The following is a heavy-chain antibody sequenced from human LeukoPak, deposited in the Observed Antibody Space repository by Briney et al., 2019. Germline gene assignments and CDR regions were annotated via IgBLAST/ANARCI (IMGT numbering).Heavy chain of an antibody. CDR2: ISGGSGTT. J-gene: IGHJ4*02. CDR3: AKDGVFDY. V-gene: IGHV3-23*01. Sequence: PGESLRLSCAASGFTFSSYAMSWVRQAPGKGLKWVSTISGGSGTTYYADSVKGRFTISRDNSRNTLYLLMNGLRAEDTALYYCAKDGVFDYWGQGTLVAVSS. CDR1: GFTFSSYA.